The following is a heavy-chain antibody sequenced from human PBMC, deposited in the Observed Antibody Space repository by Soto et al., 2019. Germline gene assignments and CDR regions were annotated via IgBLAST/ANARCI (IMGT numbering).Heavy chain of an antibody. CDR2: ISWNSGSI. V-gene: IGHV3-9*01. CDR1: GFTFDDYA. D-gene: IGHD6-6*01. Sequence: GGSLRLSCAASGFTFDDYAMHWVRQAPGKGLEWVSGISWNSGSIGYADSVKGRFTISRDNAKNSLYLQMNSLRAEDTALYYCAKGASSSSFGGIFDPWGQGTLVTVSS. CDR3: AKGASSSSFGGIFDP. J-gene: IGHJ5*02.